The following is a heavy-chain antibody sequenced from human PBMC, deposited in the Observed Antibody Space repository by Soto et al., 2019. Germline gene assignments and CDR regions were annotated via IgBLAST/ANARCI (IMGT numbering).Heavy chain of an antibody. CDR3: ARTHSVSWDYYYYGMDV. V-gene: IGHV6-1*01. D-gene: IGHD2-15*01. CDR1: GDSVSSNSAA. Sequence: SQTLSLTCAISGDSVSSNSAAWNWIRQSPSRGLEWLGRTYYRSKWYNDYAVSVKSRITINPDTSKNQFSLQLNSVTPEDTAVYYCARTHSVSWDYYYYGMDVWGQGTTVTVSS. J-gene: IGHJ6*02. CDR2: TYYRSKWYN.